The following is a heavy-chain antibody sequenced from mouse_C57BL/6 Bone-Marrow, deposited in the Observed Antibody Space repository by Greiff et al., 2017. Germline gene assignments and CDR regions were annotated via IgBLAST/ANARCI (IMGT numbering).Heavy chain of an antibody. J-gene: IGHJ2*01. Sequence: VQLQQPGAELVMPGASVKLSCKASGYTFTSYWMHWVKQRPGQGLEWIGEIDPSDSYTNYNQKFKGKSTLTVDKSSSTAYMQLSSLTSEDSAVYYCAIESLYDYGPFDYWGQGTTLTVSA. CDR1: GYTFTSYW. CDR2: IDPSDSYT. V-gene: IGHV1-69*01. D-gene: IGHD1-1*01. CDR3: AIESLYDYGPFDY.